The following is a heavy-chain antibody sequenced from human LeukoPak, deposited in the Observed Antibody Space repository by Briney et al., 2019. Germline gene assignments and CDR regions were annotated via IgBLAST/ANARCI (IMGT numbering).Heavy chain of an antibody. CDR3: AREGESQWFDP. V-gene: IGHV1-18*01. CDR1: GYTLTELS. J-gene: IGHJ5*02. CDR2: ISAYNGNT. D-gene: IGHD3-16*01. Sequence: EASVKVSCKVSGYTLTELSMHWVRQAPGQGLEWMGWISAYNGNTNYAQKLQGRVTMTTDTSTSTAYMELRSLRSDDTAVYYCAREGESQWFDPWGQGTLVTVSS.